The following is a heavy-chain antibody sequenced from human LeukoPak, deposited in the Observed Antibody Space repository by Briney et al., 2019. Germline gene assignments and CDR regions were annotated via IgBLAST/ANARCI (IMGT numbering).Heavy chain of an antibody. J-gene: IGHJ6*04. CDR3: AKNSQTRSTGTQYYYYGMDV. Sequence: GGSLRPSCAASGFTFSSYAMSWVRQAPGKGLEWVSSISGSGGSTYYADSVKGRFTISRDNSKNTLYLQMTSLRAEDTAVYYCAKNSQTRSTGTQYYYYGMDVWGKGTTVTVSS. CDR2: ISGSGGST. D-gene: IGHD4-17*01. CDR1: GFTFSSYA. V-gene: IGHV3-23*01.